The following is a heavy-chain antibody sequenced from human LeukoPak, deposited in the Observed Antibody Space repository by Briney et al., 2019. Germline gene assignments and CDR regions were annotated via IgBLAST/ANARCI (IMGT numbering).Heavy chain of an antibody. Sequence: GGSLRLSCAVSGFTVSSNHMSWVRQAPGKGLEWVSVFYSGGDTYYADSVKGRFTISRDNSKNTLYLQMNSLRAEDTAVYYCAKGANYDSYWGQGTLVTVSS. CDR2: FYSGGDT. CDR1: GFTVSSNH. V-gene: IGHV3-53*01. J-gene: IGHJ4*02. CDR3: AKGANYDSY. D-gene: IGHD3-22*01.